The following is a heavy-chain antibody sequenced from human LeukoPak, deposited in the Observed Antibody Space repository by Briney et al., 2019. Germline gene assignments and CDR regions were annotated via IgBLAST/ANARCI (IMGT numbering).Heavy chain of an antibody. J-gene: IGHJ4*02. CDR3: ARAGSGSGWYFDY. Sequence: ASVKVSFKASGYTSVGITWVRQAPGQGLEWMGWISPYNGNTRYVQKLQGRVTMTTDTSTSTAYMELRSLRFDDTAVYYCARAGSGSGWYFDYWGQGTLVTVSS. CDR1: GYTSVG. CDR2: ISPYNGNT. D-gene: IGHD6-19*01. V-gene: IGHV1-18*01.